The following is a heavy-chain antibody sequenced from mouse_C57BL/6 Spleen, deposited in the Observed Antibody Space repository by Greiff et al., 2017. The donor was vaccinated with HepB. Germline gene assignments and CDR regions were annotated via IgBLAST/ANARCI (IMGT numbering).Heavy chain of an antibody. D-gene: IGHD2-5*01. V-gene: IGHV1-55*01. Sequence: QVQLQQPGAELVKPGASVTMSCKASGYTFTSYWITWVKQRPGQGLEWIGDIYPGSGSTNYNEKFKSTATLTVDTSSSTAYMQLSSLTSEDAAVYYCARDYSNYFFDFWGKGTTLTVSS. CDR1: GYTFTSYW. J-gene: IGHJ2*01. CDR3: ARDYSNYFFDF. CDR2: IYPGSGST.